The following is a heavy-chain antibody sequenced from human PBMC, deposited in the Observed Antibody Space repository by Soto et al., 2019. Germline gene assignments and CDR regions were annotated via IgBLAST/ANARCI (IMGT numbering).Heavy chain of an antibody. V-gene: IGHV4-39*01. D-gene: IGHD4-17*01. J-gene: IGHJ2*01. Sequence: PSETLSLTCAVSGGSISSSCYYWGWIRQPPGKGLEWIGSIYYSGSTYYNPSLKSRVTISVDTSKNQFSLKLSSVTAADTAVYYCARHLYADGDYRDWYFDLWGRGTLVTVSS. CDR1: GGSISSSCYY. CDR2: IYYSGST. CDR3: ARHLYADGDYRDWYFDL.